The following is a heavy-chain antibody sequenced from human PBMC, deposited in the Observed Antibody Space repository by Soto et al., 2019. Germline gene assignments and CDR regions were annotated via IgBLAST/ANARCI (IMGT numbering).Heavy chain of an antibody. D-gene: IGHD1-7*01. J-gene: IGHJ6*02. CDR2: ISSSGSTI. CDR3: ARDLTRRTTGTYYYGMDV. V-gene: IGHV3-48*03. Sequence: PGGSLRLSCAASGFTFSSYEMNWVRQAPGKGLEWVSYISSSGSTIYYADSVKGRFTISRDNAKNSLYLQMNSLRAEDTAVYYCARDLTRRTTGTYYYGMDVWGQGTTVTVSS. CDR1: GFTFSSYE.